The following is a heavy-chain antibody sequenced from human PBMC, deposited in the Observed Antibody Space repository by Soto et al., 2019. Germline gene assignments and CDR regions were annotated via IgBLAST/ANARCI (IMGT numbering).Heavy chain of an antibody. D-gene: IGHD6-13*01. Sequence: SVNLAHSCAVSGGWWGSYGWTWAGQPAGKGLEWIGYIHYSGTTSFFPSYNPSLRSRVTISEDTSKNQFSLKLLSVTTADTAVYFCAAGEASSRNLAPFYLDFWGQVSLVT. CDR1: GGWWGSYG. V-gene: IGHV4-59*01. CDR2: IHYSGTT. J-gene: IGHJ4*02. CDR3: AAGEASSRNLAPFYLDF.